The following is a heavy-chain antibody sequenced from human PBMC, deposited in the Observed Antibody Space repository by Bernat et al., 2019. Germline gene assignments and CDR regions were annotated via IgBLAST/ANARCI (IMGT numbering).Heavy chain of an antibody. J-gene: IGHJ4*02. CDR2: IIPILGIA. V-gene: IGHV1-69*04. Sequence: QVQLVQSGAEVKKPGSSVKVSCKASGGTFSSYAISWVRQAPGQGLEWMGRIIPILGIANYAQKFQGRVTITADKSTSTAYMELSSLRSEDTAVYYCASLGGHGYGDYEDYFDYWGQGTLVTVSS. CDR3: ASLGGHGYGDYEDYFDY. CDR1: GGTFSSYA. D-gene: IGHD4-17*01.